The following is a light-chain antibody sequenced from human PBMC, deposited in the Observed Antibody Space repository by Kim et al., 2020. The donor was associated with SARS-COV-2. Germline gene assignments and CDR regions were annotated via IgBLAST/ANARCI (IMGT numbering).Light chain of an antibody. CDR1: KLGYKY. CDR2: QDT. V-gene: IGLV3-1*01. Sequence: SYELTQPPSVSVSPGQTASITCSGDKLGYKYACWYQQKPGQSPVVVIYQDTRRPSGVPERFSGSNSGNTATLTISETQALDEADYYCQAWDSNNVVFGGG. CDR3: QAWDSNNVV. J-gene: IGLJ2*01.